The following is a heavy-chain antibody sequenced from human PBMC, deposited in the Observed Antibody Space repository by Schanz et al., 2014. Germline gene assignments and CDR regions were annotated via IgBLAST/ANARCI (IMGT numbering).Heavy chain of an antibody. CDR1: GYTTFTDYY. V-gene: IGHV1-2*04. J-gene: IGHJ4*02. Sequence: QVQLVQSGAEVKKPGASVKVSCKASGYTTFTDYYIHWVRQAPGQGLEWMGWINPNSGDTNYAQKLQGWATMTRDTSISTAYMELSSLRSEDTAVYYCARDGVDAAAGGNYWGQGTLVTVSS. D-gene: IGHD6-13*01. CDR3: ARDGVDAAAGGNY. CDR2: INPNSGDT.